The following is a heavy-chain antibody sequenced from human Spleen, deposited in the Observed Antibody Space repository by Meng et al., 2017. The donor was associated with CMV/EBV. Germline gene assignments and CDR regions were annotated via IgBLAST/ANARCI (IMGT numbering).Heavy chain of an antibody. CDR3: AKTLNGYGGEDS. J-gene: IGHJ4*02. Sequence: GGSLRLSCTASGFTFNSYAMAWVRQAPGKGMEWASIISDSGDSPYYADSVKGRFIISRDNSKNMVYLQMKTLRADDTAIYYCAKTLNGYGGEDSWSQGTLVTVSS. CDR2: ISDSGDSP. CDR1: GFTFNSYA. V-gene: IGHV3-23*01. D-gene: IGHD5-18*01.